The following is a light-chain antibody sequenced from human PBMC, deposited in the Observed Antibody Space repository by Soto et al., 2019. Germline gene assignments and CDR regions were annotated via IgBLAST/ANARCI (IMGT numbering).Light chain of an antibody. J-gene: IGKJ1*01. CDR2: GAS. CDR1: QSVDSN. CDR3: QQYNNWPRT. Sequence: ILVTQSPATLSVSPGERATLSCRASQSVDSNLAWYQQKPGQAPRLLIYGASTRATGISARFSGSGSGTEFTLTISSLQSEDFGVYYCQQYNNWPRTFGQGTKV. V-gene: IGKV3-15*01.